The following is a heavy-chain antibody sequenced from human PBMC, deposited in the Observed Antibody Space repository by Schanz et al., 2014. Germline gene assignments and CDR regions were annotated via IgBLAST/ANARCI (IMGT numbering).Heavy chain of an antibody. CDR1: GFTFSSYT. Sequence: EVQLLESGGGLVRPGGSLRLSCAASGFTFSSYTMNWVRQAPGKGLEWVSAISGSGGSTVYADSVKGRFTISRANSNNTMFLQMNSLRAEYTAVYYCARDHAGSDILTALGNWGQGTLVTVSS. J-gene: IGHJ4*02. D-gene: IGHD3-9*01. V-gene: IGHV3-23*01. CDR2: ISGSGGST. CDR3: ARDHAGSDILTALGN.